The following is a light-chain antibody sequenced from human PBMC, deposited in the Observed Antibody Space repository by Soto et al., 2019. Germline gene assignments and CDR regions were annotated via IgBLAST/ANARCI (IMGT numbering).Light chain of an antibody. CDR3: CSYVGTGTWV. Sequence: QSVLTQPPSVSGSPGQSITISCTGTSSDVGGYDYVSWYQIHPGKAPKLMVFEVSTRPSGVSYRCSGSKSGNTASLTISGLQAEDEADYYCCSYVGTGTWVFGGGTKVTVL. CDR1: SSDVGGYDY. CDR2: EVS. J-gene: IGLJ3*02. V-gene: IGLV2-14*01.